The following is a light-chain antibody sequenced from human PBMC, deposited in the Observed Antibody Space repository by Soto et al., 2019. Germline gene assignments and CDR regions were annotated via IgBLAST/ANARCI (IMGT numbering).Light chain of an antibody. J-gene: IGLJ2*01. CDR3: QTWDTGARVV. CDR1: SGHSSYA. V-gene: IGLV4-69*01. CDR2: LSSDGSH. Sequence: QAVVTQSPSASASLGASVKLTCTLSSGHSSYAIAWHQQQPEKGPRYLMKLSSDGSHSKWDGIPDRFSGSSSGAERYLTISSLQSEDEADYYCQTWDTGARVVFGGGTKLTVL.